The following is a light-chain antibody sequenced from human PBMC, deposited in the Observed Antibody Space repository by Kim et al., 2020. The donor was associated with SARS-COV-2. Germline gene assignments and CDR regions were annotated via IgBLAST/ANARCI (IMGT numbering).Light chain of an antibody. Sequence: TLRITGEGDSRRGYYAGWYQQKPGQAPLLVIYGKNNRPSGIPDRFSGSSSGNTASLTITGAQAEDEADYYCNSRDSSGNHFVVFGGGTQLTVL. V-gene: IGLV3-19*01. CDR1: SRRGYY. CDR2: GKN. CDR3: NSRDSSGNHFVV. J-gene: IGLJ2*01.